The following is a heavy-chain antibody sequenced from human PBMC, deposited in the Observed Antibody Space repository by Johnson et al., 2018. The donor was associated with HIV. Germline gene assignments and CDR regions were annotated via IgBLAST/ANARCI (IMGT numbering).Heavy chain of an antibody. Sequence: EVQLVESGGGLVQPGGSLRLSCAASGFTLSNHWMSWVRQAPGKGLEYVANVNQDGRANFYVDSVKGRFTISRDNSKNTLYLQMNSLRAEDTAVYYCVTADRGSAWGQGTTVTVSS. CDR2: VNQDGRAN. CDR1: GFTLSNHW. J-gene: IGHJ3*01. CDR3: VTADRGSA. V-gene: IGHV3-7*05. D-gene: IGHD1-26*01.